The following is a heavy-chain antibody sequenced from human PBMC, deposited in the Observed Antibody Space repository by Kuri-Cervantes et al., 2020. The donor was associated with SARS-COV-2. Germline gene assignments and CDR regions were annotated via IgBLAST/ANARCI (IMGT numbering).Heavy chain of an antibody. V-gene: IGHV4-61*01. CDR2: IYYSGST. CDR3: ARAPEAAAGTFNYFDY. CDR1: GGSVSSGSYY. D-gene: IGHD6-13*01. J-gene: IGHJ4*02. Sequence: SETLSLTCAVSGGSVSSGSYYWSWIRQPPGKGLEWIGYIYYSGSTNYNPSLKSRVTISVDTSKNQFSLKLSSVTAADTAVYYCARAPEAAAGTFNYFDYWGQGTLVTVSS.